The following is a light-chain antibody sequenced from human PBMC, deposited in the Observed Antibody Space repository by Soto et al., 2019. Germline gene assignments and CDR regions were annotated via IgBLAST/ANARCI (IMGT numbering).Light chain of an antibody. V-gene: IGKV1-5*03. CDR1: QSISYW. Sequence: DIQMTQSPSTLSASVGDRVTITCRASQSISYWLAWYQQKPGKAPNLLIYKASTLESGVPSRFSGSGSGTEFTLTISSLQAYDVATYYCQHYNIYWTFGQGTKVEIK. CDR3: QHYNIYWT. J-gene: IGKJ1*01. CDR2: KAS.